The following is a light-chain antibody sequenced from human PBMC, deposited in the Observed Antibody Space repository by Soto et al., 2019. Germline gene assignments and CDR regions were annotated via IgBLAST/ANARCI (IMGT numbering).Light chain of an antibody. CDR3: QQYDDSLSSST. CDR1: QSVSSSY. J-gene: IGKJ2*01. V-gene: IGKV3-20*01. CDR2: GAS. Sequence: EIVLTQSPGTLSLSPGERATLSCRASQSVSSSYLAWYQQKPGQAPRLLIYGASYRATGIPDRFSGRGSVTDFTLTISRLEPEDFAVYYCQQYDDSLSSSTFGQGTNLEIK.